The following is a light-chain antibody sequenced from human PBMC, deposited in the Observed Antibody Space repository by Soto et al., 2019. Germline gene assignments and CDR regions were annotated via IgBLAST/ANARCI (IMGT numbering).Light chain of an antibody. Sequence: IVFTQSPITLELSPGEGATLSCRASQSVSKYLAWYQQRPGQAPRLLIYGASSRATGIPDSFSGSGSGTDFTLTISRLEPEDFAVYYCQQYGGSPQTFGQGTRWISN. J-gene: IGKJ1*01. CDR3: QQYGGSPQT. CDR1: QSVSKY. V-gene: IGKV3-20*01. CDR2: GAS.